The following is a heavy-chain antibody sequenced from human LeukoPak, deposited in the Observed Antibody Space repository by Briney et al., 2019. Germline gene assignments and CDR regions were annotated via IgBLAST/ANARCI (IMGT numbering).Heavy chain of an antibody. D-gene: IGHD3-10*01. V-gene: IGHV3-21*01. Sequence: PGGSLRLSCEASGFTFSSYSIVWIRQAPGKGLEWVASISSTSLYPYYADSVQGRFIVSRDNANNSAYLQMHSLRADDTAVYFCARGVRKVLKFIGFWGPGTMVAVSS. CDR3: ARGVRKVLKFIGF. J-gene: IGHJ4*02. CDR2: ISSTSLYP. CDR1: GFTFSSYS.